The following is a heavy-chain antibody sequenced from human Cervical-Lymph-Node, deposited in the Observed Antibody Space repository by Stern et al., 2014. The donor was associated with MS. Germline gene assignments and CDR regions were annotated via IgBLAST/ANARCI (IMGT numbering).Heavy chain of an antibody. J-gene: IGHJ3*02. CDR1: GLTFGTSV. CDR3: ATSTASDAFDI. Sequence: VQLVESGGGVVQPGRSLRLSCAASGLTFGTSVMHWVRQAPGKGLEWVAVVWNDGTKEHFTDSVTGRFSTSRDTAKNTLHLQMSSLRAEDTAVYFCATSTASDAFDIWGQGTLVTVSS. CDR2: VWNDGTKE. D-gene: IGHD2/OR15-2a*01. V-gene: IGHV3-33*01.